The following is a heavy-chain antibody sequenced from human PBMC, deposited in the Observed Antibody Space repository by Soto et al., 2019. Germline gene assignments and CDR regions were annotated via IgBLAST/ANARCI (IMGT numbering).Heavy chain of an antibody. Sequence: SETLSLTCTVSGGSISSGGYYWSWIRQHPGKGLEWIGYIYYSGSTYYNPSLKSRVTISVDTSKNQFSLKLSSVTATDTAVYYCAREKGQWLRFVARYYYYYMDVWGKGTTVTVSS. J-gene: IGHJ6*03. V-gene: IGHV4-31*03. CDR3: AREKGQWLRFVARYYYYYMDV. CDR1: GGSISSGGYY. D-gene: IGHD5-12*01. CDR2: IYYSGST.